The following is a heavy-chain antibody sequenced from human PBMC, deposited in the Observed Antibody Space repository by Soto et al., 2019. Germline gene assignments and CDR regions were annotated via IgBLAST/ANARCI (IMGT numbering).Heavy chain of an antibody. CDR2: INPSGGST. CDR3: ARDDGYYDFWSGSRTYNWFDP. J-gene: IGHJ5*02. V-gene: IGHV1-46*01. Sequence: ASVKVSCKASGYTFTSYYMHWVRQAPGQGLEWMGIINPSGGSTSYAQKFQGRVTMTRDTSTSTVYMELSSLRSEDTAVYYCARDDGYYDFWSGSRTYNWFDPWGQGTLLTV. CDR1: GYTFTSYY. D-gene: IGHD3-3*01.